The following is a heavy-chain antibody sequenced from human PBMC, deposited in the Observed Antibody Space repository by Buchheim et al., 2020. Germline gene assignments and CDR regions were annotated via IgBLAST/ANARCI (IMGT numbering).Heavy chain of an antibody. CDR3: ATYGDGALDF. Sequence: EVQLVESGGGWVRPGGSLRLSCAGSGFTFITYWMSWVRQAPGKGLEWVATMNPDGSERYYGDSVKGRFPISRDNTKNSVYLLMNTLRAEETAVYYCATYGDGALDFWGQGT. V-gene: IGHV3-7*01. D-gene: IGHD3-10*01. CDR1: GFTFITYW. CDR2: MNPDGSER. J-gene: IGHJ3*01.